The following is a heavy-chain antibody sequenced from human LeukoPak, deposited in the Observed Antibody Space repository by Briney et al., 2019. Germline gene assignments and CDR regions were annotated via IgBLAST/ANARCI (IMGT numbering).Heavy chain of an antibody. Sequence: ASVKVSCKASGYNFTTYAMNWVRQAPGQGLEWMGWINTNTGNPTYAQGFTGRFVFSLDTSVSTAYLQISSLQADDIAVYYCARARYFDWPDPDPDAFDIWGQGTMLTVSS. CDR2: INTNTGNP. D-gene: IGHD3-9*01. J-gene: IGHJ3*02. V-gene: IGHV7-4-1*02. CDR3: ARARYFDWPDPDPDAFDI. CDR1: GYNFTTYA.